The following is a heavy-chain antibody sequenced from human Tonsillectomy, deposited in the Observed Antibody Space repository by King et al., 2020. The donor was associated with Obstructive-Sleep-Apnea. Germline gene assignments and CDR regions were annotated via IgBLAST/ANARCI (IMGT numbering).Heavy chain of an antibody. CDR3: ARVPWYSSGWPDDY. Sequence: DVQLVESGGGLVQPGGSLRLSCAASGFTFSSYSMNWVRQAPGKGLEWVSYISSSSSTIYYADSVKGRFTISRDNAKNSLYLQMNNLRAEDTAVYYCARVPWYSSGWPDDYWGQGTLVTVSS. J-gene: IGHJ4*02. CDR2: ISSSSSTI. D-gene: IGHD6-19*01. CDR1: GFTFSSYS. V-gene: IGHV3-48*04.